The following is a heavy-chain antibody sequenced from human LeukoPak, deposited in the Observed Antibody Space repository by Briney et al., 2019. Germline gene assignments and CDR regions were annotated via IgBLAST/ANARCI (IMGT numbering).Heavy chain of an antibody. J-gene: IGHJ5*02. CDR2: IIPIFGTA. Sequence: ASVKVSCKASGGTFSSYAISWVRQAPGQGLEWMGGIIPIFGTANYPQKFQGRVTITADESTSTAYMELSSLRSEDTAVYYCARDGRGQLLPNNWFDPWGQGTLVTVSS. CDR3: ARDGRGQLLPNNWFDP. V-gene: IGHV1-69*13. D-gene: IGHD2-15*01. CDR1: GGTFSSYA.